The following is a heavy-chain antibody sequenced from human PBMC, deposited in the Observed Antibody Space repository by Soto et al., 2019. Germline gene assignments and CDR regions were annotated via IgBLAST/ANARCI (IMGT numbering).Heavy chain of an antibody. V-gene: IGHV4-34*01. J-gene: IGHJ1*01. CDR3: ARGRGPYSSSWYSTHYTAESSHH. CDR1: GGSFSGYY. CDR2: INHSGST. Sequence: SETLSLTCAVYGGSFSGYYWSWIRQPPGKGLEWIGEINHSGSTNYNPSLKSRVTISVDTSKNQFSLKLSSVTAADTAVYYCARGRGPYSSSWYSTHYTAESSHHWGQGTLVTVSS. D-gene: IGHD6-13*01.